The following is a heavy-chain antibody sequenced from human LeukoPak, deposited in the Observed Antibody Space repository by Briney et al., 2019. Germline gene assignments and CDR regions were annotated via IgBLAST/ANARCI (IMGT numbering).Heavy chain of an antibody. Sequence: PSETLSLTCTVSGGSISSYYWSWIRQPPGKGLEWIGYIYYSGSTNYNPSLKSRVTISVDTSKNQFSLKLSSVTAADTAVYYCARHSPGGDPDTFDYWGQGTLVTVSS. D-gene: IGHD2-21*02. CDR2: IYYSGST. CDR3: ARHSPGGDPDTFDY. J-gene: IGHJ4*02. CDR1: GGSISSYY. V-gene: IGHV4-59*08.